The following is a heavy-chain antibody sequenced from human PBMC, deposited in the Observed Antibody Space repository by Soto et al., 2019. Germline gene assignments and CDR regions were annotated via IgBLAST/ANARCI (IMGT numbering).Heavy chain of an antibody. CDR1: GYTFTSCA. D-gene: IGHD6-6*01. CDR2: INAGNGNT. CDR3: ARGDAARYYYYGMDV. Sequence: GASVKVSCKASGYTFTSCAMHWVRQAPGQRLEWMGWINAGNGNTKYSQKSQGRVTITRDTSASTAYMELSSLRSEDTAVYYCARGDAARYYYYGMDVWGQGTTVTVSS. J-gene: IGHJ6*02. V-gene: IGHV1-3*01.